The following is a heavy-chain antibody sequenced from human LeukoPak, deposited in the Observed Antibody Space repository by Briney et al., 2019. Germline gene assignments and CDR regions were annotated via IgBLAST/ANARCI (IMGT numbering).Heavy chain of an antibody. J-gene: IGHJ6*03. V-gene: IGHV4-39*07. CDR2: IYYSGST. Sequence: PSETLSLTCTVSGGSISSSSYYWGWIRQPPGKGLEWIGSIYYSGSTYYNPSLKSRVTISVDTSKNQFSLKLSSVTAADTAVYYCARSDSSSWYYHYTDVWGKGTTVTVSS. CDR3: ARSDSSSWYYHYTDV. CDR1: GGSISSSSYY. D-gene: IGHD6-13*01.